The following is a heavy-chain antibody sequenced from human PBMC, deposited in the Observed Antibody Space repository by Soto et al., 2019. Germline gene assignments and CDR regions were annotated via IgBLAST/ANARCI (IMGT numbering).Heavy chain of an antibody. V-gene: IGHV1-69*05. D-gene: IGHD6-13*01. CDR2: ISPIFGSA. J-gene: IGHJ4*02. CDR3: ARDRVAEAGPFDY. CDR1: GGAFSSNA. Sequence: GASVKVSCKAFGGAFSSNAISWMRQAPGQGLEWIGTISPIFGSAAYAQRFQGRISMTTDTSTGTGYMELRSLRSDDTAVYYCARDRVAEAGPFDYWGQGTPVTVSS.